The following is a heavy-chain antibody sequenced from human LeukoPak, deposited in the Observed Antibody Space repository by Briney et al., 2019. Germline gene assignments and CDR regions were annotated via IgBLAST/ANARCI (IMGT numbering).Heavy chain of an antibody. CDR3: ARATPFDQQLPRYYYYGMDV. D-gene: IGHD6-13*01. V-gene: IGHV3-48*02. J-gene: IGHJ6*02. Sequence: GGSLRLSCAASGFTFSSYSMNWVRQAPGKGLEWVSYISSSSSTIYYADSEKGRFTISRDDAKNSLYLQMNSLRDEDTAVYYCARATPFDQQLPRYYYYGMDVWGQGTTVTVSS. CDR1: GFTFSSYS. CDR2: ISSSSSTI.